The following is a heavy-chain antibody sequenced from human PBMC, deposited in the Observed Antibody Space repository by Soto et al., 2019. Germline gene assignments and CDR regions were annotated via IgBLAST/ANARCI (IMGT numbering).Heavy chain of an antibody. CDR3: ARAPPIVVVPAAIPRRYYYYYGMDV. D-gene: IGHD2-2*02. Sequence: ASVKVSCKASGDTVNIYAISWVRQAPGQGLEWMGGIIPLVGVANYAQRFQGRVTITADESTSTAYMELSSLRSEDTAVYYCARAPPIVVVPAAIPRRYYYYYGMDVWGQGTTVTVSS. V-gene: IGHV1-69*10. CDR2: IIPLVGVA. CDR1: GDTVNIYA. J-gene: IGHJ6*02.